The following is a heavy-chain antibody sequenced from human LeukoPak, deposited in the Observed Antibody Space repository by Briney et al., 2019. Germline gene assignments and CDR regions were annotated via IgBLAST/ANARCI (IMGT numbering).Heavy chain of an antibody. D-gene: IGHD3-3*01. CDR3: AKNGQSGFSFDP. CDR1: GASVSSIGYS. J-gene: IGHJ5*02. CDR2: IYQSGSA. V-gene: IGHV4-30-2*01. Sequence: SETLSLTCGVSGASVSSIGYSWSWIRQPPGRGLEWIGFIYQSGSASYNPSLQSRVTISIDKSKNQFSLNLNSVTAADTAVYYCAKNGQSGFSFDPWGQGTLVTVSS.